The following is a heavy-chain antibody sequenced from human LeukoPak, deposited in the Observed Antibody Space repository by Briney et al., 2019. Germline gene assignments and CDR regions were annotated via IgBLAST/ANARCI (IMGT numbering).Heavy chain of an antibody. D-gene: IGHD2-2*01. J-gene: IGHJ4*02. CDR3: ARDWSHAIDY. Sequence: TGGSLRLSCAASEFSFSITWMHWVRQPSGQGLVWVARITSDGTSTSYAESVKGRFTISRDNAKNTLYLQMNSLRAEDTAVYYCARDWSHAIDYWGQGTLVTVSS. V-gene: IGHV3-74*03. CDR1: EFSFSITW. CDR2: ITSDGTST.